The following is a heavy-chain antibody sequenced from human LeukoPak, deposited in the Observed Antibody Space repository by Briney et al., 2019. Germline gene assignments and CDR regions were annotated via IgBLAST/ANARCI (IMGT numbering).Heavy chain of an antibody. D-gene: IGHD4-17*01. Sequence: SETLSLTCTVSGGSISSYYWDWIRQPPGKGLEWIGYIHYSGSTNYNPSLKSRVTISVHTSKNQFSLKLSSVTAADTAVYYCASRKGLRFAFDIWGQGTMVTVSS. CDR3: ASRKGLRFAFDI. CDR2: IHYSGST. CDR1: GGSISSYY. J-gene: IGHJ3*02. V-gene: IGHV4-59*01.